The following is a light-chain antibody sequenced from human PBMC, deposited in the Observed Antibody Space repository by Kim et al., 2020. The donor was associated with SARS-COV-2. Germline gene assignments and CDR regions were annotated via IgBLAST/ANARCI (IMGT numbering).Light chain of an antibody. CDR3: EQRSNWPRT. CDR1: QSVSSY. CDR2: DAS. J-gene: IGKJ1*01. V-gene: IGKV3-11*01. Sequence: WSPGERAPLSCRASQSVSSYLAWYQQKPGQAPRVLIYDASNRATGIPARFSGSGSATDFTHTISSLEPEDFAVYYCEQRSNWPRTFGQGTKVDIK.